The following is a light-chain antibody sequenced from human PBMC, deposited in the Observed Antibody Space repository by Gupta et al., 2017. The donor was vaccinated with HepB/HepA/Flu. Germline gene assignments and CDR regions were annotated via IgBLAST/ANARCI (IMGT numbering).Light chain of an antibody. Sequence: DVVFTQSPLSLPVTLGQPASISCRSSQSLVYSDGNTYLTWFQQRPGQSPRRLINKGSDRDSGVPDSFSGSGSGTDFTLKISRVEAEDVAIYYCRQWKHWPLTFGWGTKVEIK. V-gene: IGKV2-30*01. J-gene: IGKJ4*01. CDR3: RQWKHWPLT. CDR1: QSLVYSDGNTY. CDR2: KGS.